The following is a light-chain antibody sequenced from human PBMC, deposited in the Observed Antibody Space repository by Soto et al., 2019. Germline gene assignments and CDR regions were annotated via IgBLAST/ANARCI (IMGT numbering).Light chain of an antibody. J-gene: IGKJ3*01. CDR2: AAS. Sequence: DIQMTQSPSSLSASVGDRVTITCRASQGISNYLAWYQQKPVKVPKLLIYAASTLQSGVPSRFSGSGSGTDFNLTISSLQPEDVPTYYCQKYNSAPRTFGPGTKVDIK. CDR1: QGISNY. V-gene: IGKV1-27*01. CDR3: QKYNSAPRT.